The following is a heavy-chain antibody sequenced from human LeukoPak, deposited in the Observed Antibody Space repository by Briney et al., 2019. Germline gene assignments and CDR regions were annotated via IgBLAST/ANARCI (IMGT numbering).Heavy chain of an antibody. CDR3: ASLRVTTSSG. CDR1: GFTFSSYW. V-gene: IGHV3-74*01. J-gene: IGHJ4*02. CDR2: INSDGSST. Sequence: GGSLRLSCAASGFTFSSYWMHWVRQAPGNGLVWVSRINSDGSSTSYADSVKGRLTISRDIAKNTLYLQMNSLRAEDTAVYDCASLRVTTSSGWGQGTLVTVSS. D-gene: IGHD4-17*01.